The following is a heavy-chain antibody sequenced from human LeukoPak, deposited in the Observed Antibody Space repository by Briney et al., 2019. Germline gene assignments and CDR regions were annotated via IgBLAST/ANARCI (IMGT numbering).Heavy chain of an antibody. CDR2: INQGGSEK. V-gene: IGHV3-7*03. D-gene: IGHD5-24*01. CDR3: ARTKGYIEYYFDY. Sequence: GGSLRLSCAASGFTFSNYWMSWVRQAPGKGLEWVANINQGGSEKYYADSVMGRLTISRHNAKNSVYLQMTGLRAEDTAVYYCARTKGYIEYYFDYWGQGTLVTVSS. CDR1: GFTFSNYW. J-gene: IGHJ4*02.